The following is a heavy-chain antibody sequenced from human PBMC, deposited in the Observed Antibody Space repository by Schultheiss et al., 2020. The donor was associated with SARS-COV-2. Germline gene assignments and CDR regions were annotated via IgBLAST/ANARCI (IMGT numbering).Heavy chain of an antibody. D-gene: IGHD2-2*02. Sequence: SVKVSCKTSGGTFSSHVVSWVRQAPGQGLEWMGGIIPILDTATYAQKFQGRVTMTRDTSISTAYMELSRLRSDDTAVYYCARALGSPYTSPRFDPWGQGTTVTVSS. J-gene: IGHJ6*02. V-gene: IGHV1-69*10. CDR1: GGTFSSHV. CDR2: IIPILDTA. CDR3: ARALGSPYTSPRFDP.